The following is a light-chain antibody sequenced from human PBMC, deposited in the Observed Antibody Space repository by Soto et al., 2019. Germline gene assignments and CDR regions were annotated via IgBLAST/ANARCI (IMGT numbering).Light chain of an antibody. CDR1: QGIRND. J-gene: IGKJ1*01. CDR2: AAS. CDR3: QLYGTSPKP. Sequence: TQSRSSLAASVGDRVSITCRASQGIRNDLAWYQQKPGQAPRLLIYAASTRATGIPDRFSGSGSGTDFTLSISRLEPEDFAVYYCQLYGTSPKPFGQGTKVAI. V-gene: IGKV3-20*01.